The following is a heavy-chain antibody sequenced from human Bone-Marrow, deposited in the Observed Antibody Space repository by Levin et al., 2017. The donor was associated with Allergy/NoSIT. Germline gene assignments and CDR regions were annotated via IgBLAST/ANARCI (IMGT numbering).Heavy chain of an antibody. D-gene: IGHD1-26*01. Sequence: VASVKVSCKASGYTFTGYYMHWVRQAPGQGLEWMGRINPNSGGTNYAQKFQGRVTMTRDTSISTAYMELSRLRSDDTAVYYCARGPQGATMKSAWWYFDLWGRGTLVTVSS. CDR1: GYTFTGYY. V-gene: IGHV1-2*06. J-gene: IGHJ2*01. CDR2: INPNSGGT. CDR3: ARGPQGATMKSAWWYFDL.